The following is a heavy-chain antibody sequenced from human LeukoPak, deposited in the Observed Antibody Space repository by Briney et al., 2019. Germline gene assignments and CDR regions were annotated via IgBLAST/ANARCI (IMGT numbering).Heavy chain of an antibody. CDR3: ARGFYDNSASGVFDI. D-gene: IGHD3-22*01. J-gene: IGHJ3*02. CDR1: GVTLSPYG. CDR2: ISYEGGTQ. V-gene: IGHV3-30*03. Sequence: PGMSLRLSCAASGVTLSPYGMHWVRQAPGKGLEWVAVISYEGGTQHYADSVKGRFIISRDNPRNTLYLQMNILRTEDTAVYYCARGFYDNSASGVFDIWGQGTMVTVSS.